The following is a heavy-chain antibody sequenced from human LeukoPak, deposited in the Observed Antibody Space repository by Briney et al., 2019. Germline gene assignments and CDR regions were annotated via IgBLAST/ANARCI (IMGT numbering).Heavy chain of an antibody. D-gene: IGHD6-19*01. CDR3: SRVGSSGWPNYFDS. CDR2: IGTSGDT. V-gene: IGHV3-13*04. CDR1: GFTFSNYD. J-gene: IGHJ4*02. Sequence: PGGSLRLSCAASGFTFSNYDMHWVRQATGKGLEWVSVIGTSGDTYYAGSVKGRFTISRENAKNSLYLQMNSLTAGDTAVYFCSRVGSSGWPNYFDSWGQGTLVTVSS.